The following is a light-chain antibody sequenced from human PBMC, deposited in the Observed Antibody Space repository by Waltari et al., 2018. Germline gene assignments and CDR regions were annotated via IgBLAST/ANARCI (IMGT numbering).Light chain of an antibody. CDR3: SSHTSTVPHV. J-gene: IGLJ1*01. Sequence: HSALTQPASVSGSPRQSIPLSFPGTSNDVGCYGYVPWYQQYPGKAPNLIIYEVSSRPSGISTRFSGSKSGNTASLTISGLQADDEADYYCSSHTSTVPHVFGTGTRVTVV. V-gene: IGLV2-14*01. CDR1: SNDVGCYGY. CDR2: EVS.